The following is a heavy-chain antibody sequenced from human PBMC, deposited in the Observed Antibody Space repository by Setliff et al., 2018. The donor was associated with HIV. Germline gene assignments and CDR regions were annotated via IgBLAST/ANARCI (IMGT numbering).Heavy chain of an antibody. CDR3: ALTGHRLLRGYMDD. V-gene: IGHV4-4*07. CDR1: DDPISSYY. J-gene: IGHJ6*03. D-gene: IGHD2-15*01. Sequence: PSETLSLTCYVTDDPISSYYWSWVRQPAGKGLEWIGRLYVSGDTNYNPSLKSRVTMSLDTSKKHFSLKLKSVTAADTAVYYCALTGHRLLRGYMDDWGKGTMVTVSS. CDR2: LYVSGDT.